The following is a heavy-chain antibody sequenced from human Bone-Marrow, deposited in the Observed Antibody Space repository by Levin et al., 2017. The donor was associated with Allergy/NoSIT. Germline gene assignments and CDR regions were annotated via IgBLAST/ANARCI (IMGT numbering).Heavy chain of an antibody. CDR2: IKSKTDGGTT. J-gene: IGHJ5*02. D-gene: IGHD2-21*02. CDR3: IHMVTAGSLGS. Sequence: GGSLRLSCAASGFPFSNAWMSWVRQAPGKGLEWVGRIKSKTDGGTTDYAAPVKGRFTISRDDSKDTLYLQMNSLKTEDTAVYYCIHMVTAGSLGSWGQGTLVTVSS. V-gene: IGHV3-15*01. CDR1: GFPFSNAW.